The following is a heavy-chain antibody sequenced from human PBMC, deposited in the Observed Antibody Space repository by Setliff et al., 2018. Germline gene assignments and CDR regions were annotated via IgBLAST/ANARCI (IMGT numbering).Heavy chain of an antibody. CDR3: ARRLPYFGMDV. V-gene: IGHV3-53*01. CDR1: GFIVNNNE. D-gene: IGHD2-15*01. Sequence: PGGSLRLSCAASGFIVNNNEMSWVRQAPGKGLEWLSVTYSGGETKYADSVNGRFTISRDASENSISLQMNSLRVDDTAVYFCARRLPYFGMDVWGQGTTVTVSS. CDR2: TYSGGET. J-gene: IGHJ6*02.